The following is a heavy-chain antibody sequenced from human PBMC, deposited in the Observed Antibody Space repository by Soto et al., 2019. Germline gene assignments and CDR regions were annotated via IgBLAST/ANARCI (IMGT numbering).Heavy chain of an antibody. CDR3: ARDRVSSSWYGNPLDY. D-gene: IGHD6-13*01. Sequence: LSLTCTVSGGSISSYYWSWIRQPAGKGLEWIGRIYTSGSTNYNPSLKSRVTMSVDTSKNQFSLKLSSVTAADTAVYYCARDRVSSSWYGNPLDYWGQGTPVT. V-gene: IGHV4-4*07. CDR2: IYTSGST. CDR1: GGSISSYY. J-gene: IGHJ4*02.